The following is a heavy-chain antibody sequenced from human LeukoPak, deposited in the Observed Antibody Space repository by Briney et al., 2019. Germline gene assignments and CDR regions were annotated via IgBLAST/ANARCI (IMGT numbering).Heavy chain of an antibody. V-gene: IGHV4-34*01. CDR2: INHSGST. CDR1: GGSFSGYY. D-gene: IGHD3-9*01. Sequence: SETLSLTCAVCGGSFSGYYWSWIRQPPGKGLEWIGEINHSGSTNYNPSLKSRVTISVDTSKNQFSLKLSSVTAADTAMYYCARERPSYYDILTGYYPRSLPYYFDYWGQGTLVTVSS. J-gene: IGHJ4*02. CDR3: ARERPSYYDILTGYYPRSLPYYFDY.